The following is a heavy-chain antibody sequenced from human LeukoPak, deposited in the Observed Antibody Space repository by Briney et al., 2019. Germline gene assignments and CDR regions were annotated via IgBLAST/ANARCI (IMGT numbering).Heavy chain of an antibody. D-gene: IGHD3-22*01. Sequence: ASESLSLSCAASGASISSYYWSWIRQPPGKGLEWIGYICYSGSTKYNPSLKSRVTISVDTSKNQFYLKLSSVTTADTAVYYCARDRGSYYDNSGYYVRFDPWGQGTLVTVSS. CDR2: ICYSGST. CDR1: GASISSYY. J-gene: IGHJ5*02. CDR3: ARDRGSYYDNSGYYVRFDP. V-gene: IGHV4-59*01.